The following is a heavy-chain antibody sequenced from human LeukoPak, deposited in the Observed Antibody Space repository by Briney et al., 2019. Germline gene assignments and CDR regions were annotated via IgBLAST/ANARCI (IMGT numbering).Heavy chain of an antibody. CDR3: ARQPSSGWLYNWFDP. CDR1: GGSISSSSYY. Sequence: PSKTLSLTCTVSGGSISSSSYYWGWIRQPPGKGLEWIGSIYYSGSTYYNPSLKSRVTISVDTSKNQFSLKLSSVTAADTSVYYCARQPSSGWLYNWFDPWGQGTLVTVSS. V-gene: IGHV4-39*01. D-gene: IGHD6-19*01. CDR2: IYYSGST. J-gene: IGHJ5*02.